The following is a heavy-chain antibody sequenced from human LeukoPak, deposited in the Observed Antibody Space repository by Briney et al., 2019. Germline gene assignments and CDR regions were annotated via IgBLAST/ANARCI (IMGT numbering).Heavy chain of an antibody. CDR1: GFTFSSYS. D-gene: IGHD3-10*01. Sequence: SGGSLRLSCVASGFTFSSYSMNWVRQAPGKGLEWISYISSFGGTIYYADSVKGRFTISRDNAKNSLCLQMNSLRAEDTAVYYCAKDQEKYYYGSGSYVDYWGQGTLVTVSS. CDR2: ISSFGGTI. V-gene: IGHV3-48*01. J-gene: IGHJ4*02. CDR3: AKDQEKYYYGSGSYVDY.